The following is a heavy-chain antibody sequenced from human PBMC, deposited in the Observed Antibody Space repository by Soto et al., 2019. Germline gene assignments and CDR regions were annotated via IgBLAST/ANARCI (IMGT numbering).Heavy chain of an antibody. CDR3: ARTSVVYGGNSDVYYYYGMDV. CDR1: GYTFTSYG. CDR2: ISAYNGNT. Sequence: ASVKVSCKASGYTFTSYGISWVRQAPGQGLEWMGWISAYNGNTNYAQKLQGRVTMTTDTSTSTAYMELRSLRSDDTAVYYCARTSVVYGGNSDVYYYYGMDVWGQGTTVTVSS. D-gene: IGHD4-17*01. V-gene: IGHV1-18*01. J-gene: IGHJ6*02.